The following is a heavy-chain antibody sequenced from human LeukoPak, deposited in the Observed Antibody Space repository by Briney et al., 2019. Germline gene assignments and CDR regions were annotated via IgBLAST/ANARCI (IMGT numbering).Heavy chain of an antibody. Sequence: GGSLRLSCAASGFSVSGHYMSWVRQAPEKGLEWVSVLYSGGDTYYADSVKGRFTISRDTSKNTLYLQMNGLRAEDTAVYYCARGNTGYSSAWGRDFDYWGQGTLVTVSS. CDR3: ARGNTGYSSAWGRDFDY. J-gene: IGHJ4*02. CDR2: LYSGGDT. D-gene: IGHD6-19*01. CDR1: GFSVSGHY. V-gene: IGHV3-66*01.